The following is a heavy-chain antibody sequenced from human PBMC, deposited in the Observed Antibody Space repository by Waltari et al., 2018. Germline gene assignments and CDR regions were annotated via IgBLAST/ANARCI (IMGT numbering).Heavy chain of an antibody. CDR2: MNPKSGNT. V-gene: IGHV1-8*03. D-gene: IGHD3-10*01. Sequence: QVQLVQSGAEVKKPGASVKVSCKASGYTFTSYAINWVRQATGQGLEWMGWMNPKSGNTDDAQKFQGIVTITMNTSISTAYMELSSLRSEDTAVYYCASVGGGYGSGSSSPFDYWGQGTLVTVSS. CDR3: ASVGGGYGSGSSSPFDY. CDR1: GYTFTSYA. J-gene: IGHJ4*02.